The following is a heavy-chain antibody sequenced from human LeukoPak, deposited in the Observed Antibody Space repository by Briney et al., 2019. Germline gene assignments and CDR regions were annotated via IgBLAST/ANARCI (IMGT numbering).Heavy chain of an antibody. CDR3: ARVGYCSSTSCYDYYYYYMDV. J-gene: IGHJ6*03. Sequence: ASVKVSCKGTGYSFTSYGISWVRQAPGQGLEWMGWISAYNGNTKYAEKLQGRVTMTTDTSTSTAYMELRSLRPDDTAVYYCARVGYCSSTSCYDYYYYYMDVWSKGTTVTVSS. CDR2: ISAYNGNT. CDR1: GYSFTSYG. D-gene: IGHD2-2*01. V-gene: IGHV1-18*01.